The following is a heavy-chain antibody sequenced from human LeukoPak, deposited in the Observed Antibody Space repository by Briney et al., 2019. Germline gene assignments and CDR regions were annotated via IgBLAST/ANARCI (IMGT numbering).Heavy chain of an antibody. J-gene: IGHJ5*02. D-gene: IGHD3-16*01. CDR1: GFTFSSYA. Sequence: GGSLRLSCVVSGFTFSSYAMHWVRQDPGKGLEWVAVITHDGVNKYYATSVKGRFTISRDDSKNTLYLQMNSLRVEDTAIYCCVRDQGGPWGQGTLVTVSS. CDR3: VRDQGGP. V-gene: IGHV3-30*03. CDR2: ITHDGVNK.